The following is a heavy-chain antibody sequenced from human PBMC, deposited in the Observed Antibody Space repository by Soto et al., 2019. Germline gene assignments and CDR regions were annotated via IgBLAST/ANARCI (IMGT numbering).Heavy chain of an antibody. CDR3: ARDTSSDSSSWDPDAFDI. J-gene: IGHJ3*02. V-gene: IGHV1-18*01. D-gene: IGHD6-13*01. CDR2: ISAYNGNT. Sequence: ASVKVSCKASGYTFTSYGISWVRQAPGQGLEWMGWISAYNGNTNYAQKLQGRVTMTTDTSTSTAYMELRSLRSDDTAVYYCARDTSSDSSSWDPDAFDIWGQGTMVTVSS. CDR1: GYTFTSYG.